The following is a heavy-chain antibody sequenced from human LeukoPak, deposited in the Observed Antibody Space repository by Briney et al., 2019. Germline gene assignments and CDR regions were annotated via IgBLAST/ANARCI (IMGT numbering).Heavy chain of an antibody. V-gene: IGHV4-39*01. CDR3: ARLPDWWGWFDP. CDR2: IYYSGTT. D-gene: IGHD2-8*02. J-gene: IGHJ5*02. Sequence: SVTLSLTCTVSGGSSSGSSYYWGWIRQPPGKVVGWIGSIYYSGTTYYNPSLKSRVTISVDTSKNQFSLKLSSVTAADTAVYYCARLPDWWGWFDPWGQGTLVTVSS. CDR1: GGSSSGSSYY.